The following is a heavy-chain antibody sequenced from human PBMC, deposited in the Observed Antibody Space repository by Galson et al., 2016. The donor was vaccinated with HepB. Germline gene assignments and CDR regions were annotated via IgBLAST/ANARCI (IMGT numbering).Heavy chain of an antibody. CDR3: ATAAYWPPRFDN. D-gene: IGHD2-8*02. CDR1: GFTFSSRG. Sequence: SLRFSCAASGFTFSSRGMNWVRQAPGKGLEWVSVITTNGVSTYYADSVKGRFTISRDNSKNPLFLQMNSLRAEDSAVYYCATAAYWPPRFDNWGQGTLVTVSS. J-gene: IGHJ4*02. CDR2: ITTNGVST. V-gene: IGHV3-23*01.